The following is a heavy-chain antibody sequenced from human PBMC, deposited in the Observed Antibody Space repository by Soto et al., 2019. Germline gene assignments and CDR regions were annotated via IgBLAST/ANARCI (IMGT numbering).Heavy chain of an antibody. CDR3: ARDEEIAVAGTGVYYYGMDV. CDR1: GFTFSSYG. J-gene: IGHJ6*02. V-gene: IGHV3-30*19. D-gene: IGHD6-19*01. Sequence: GGSLRLSCAASGFTFSSYGMHWVRQAPGKGLEWVAVISYDGSNKYYADSVKGRFTISRDNSKNTRYLQMNSLRAEDTAVYYCARDEEIAVAGTGVYYYGMDVWGQGTTVTVSS. CDR2: ISYDGSNK.